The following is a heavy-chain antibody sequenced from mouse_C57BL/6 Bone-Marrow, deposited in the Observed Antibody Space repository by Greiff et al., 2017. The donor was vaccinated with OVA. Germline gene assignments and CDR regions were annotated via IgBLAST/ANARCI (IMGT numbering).Heavy chain of an antibody. CDR2: IDPSDSYT. Sequence: QVQLQQPGAELVMPGASVKLSCKASGYTFTSYWMHWVKQRPGQGLEWIGEIDPSDSYTNYNQKFKGKATLTVDKSSSTANMQLSSLTSAGSAVYYCAKSVTITTEKYYFDYWGKGTTLTVSS. J-gene: IGHJ2*01. CDR3: AKSVTITTEKYYFDY. V-gene: IGHV1-69*01. D-gene: IGHD1-1*01. CDR1: GYTFTSYW.